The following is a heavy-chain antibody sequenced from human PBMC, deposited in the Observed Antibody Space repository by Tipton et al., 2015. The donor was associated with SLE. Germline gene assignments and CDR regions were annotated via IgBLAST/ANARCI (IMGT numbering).Heavy chain of an antibody. CDR3: ARGGAWSDY. D-gene: IGHD1-1*01. V-gene: IGHV4-59*11. CDR2: IYYTGST. CDR1: GGSIKSHY. Sequence: TLSLTCTVSGGSIKSHYWSWIRQPPGKGLEWIGFIYYTGSTTYNPSLKSRVTISVDTSKNQFSLKLDSITTADTAVYYCARGGAWSDYWGQGTLVTVSS. J-gene: IGHJ4*02.